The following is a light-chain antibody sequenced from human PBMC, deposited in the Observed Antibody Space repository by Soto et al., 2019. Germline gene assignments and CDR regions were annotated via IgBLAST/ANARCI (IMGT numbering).Light chain of an antibody. CDR1: QSSGSNF. CDR3: QQYGSSGT. V-gene: IGKV3-20*01. Sequence: DIVLTQSPGTLSLSPGERATLSCKTSQSSGSNFLAWYQHKPGQAPRLLIYASSNRATGIPDRFTGSASGTDFTLTINRLEPEDFAVYYCQQYGSSGTFGQGTKVDIK. J-gene: IGKJ1*01. CDR2: ASS.